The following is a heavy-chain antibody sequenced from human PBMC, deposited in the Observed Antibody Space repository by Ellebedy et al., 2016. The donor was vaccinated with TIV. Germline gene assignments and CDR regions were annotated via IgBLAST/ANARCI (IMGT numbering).Heavy chain of an antibody. Sequence: ASVKVSXXASGYTFTGYYMHWVRQAPGQGLEWMGWINPNSGGTNYAQKFQGRVTMTRDTSISTAYMELSRLRSDDTAVYYCARDAGYSSSWYDYWGQGTLVTVSS. J-gene: IGHJ4*02. CDR1: GYTFTGYY. CDR3: ARDAGYSSSWYDY. D-gene: IGHD6-13*01. V-gene: IGHV1-2*02. CDR2: INPNSGGT.